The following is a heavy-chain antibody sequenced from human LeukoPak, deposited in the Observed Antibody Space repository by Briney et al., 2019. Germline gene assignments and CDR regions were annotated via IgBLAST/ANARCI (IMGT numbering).Heavy chain of an antibody. D-gene: IGHD3-10*01. Sequence: PGGSLRLSCAASGFTFSNAWMSWVRQAPGKGLEWVGRIRSKTDGGTTDYAATVKGRFTISRDDSKNTLYLQMNSLKTEDAAVYYCTKDPLYGSGSYYIGEIDYWGQGNLVTGSS. V-gene: IGHV3-15*01. CDR3: TKDPLYGSGSYYIGEIDY. J-gene: IGHJ4*02. CDR1: GFTFSNAW. CDR2: IRSKTDGGTT.